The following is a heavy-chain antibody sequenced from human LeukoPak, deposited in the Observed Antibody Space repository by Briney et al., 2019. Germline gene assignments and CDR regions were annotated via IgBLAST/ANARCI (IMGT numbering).Heavy chain of an antibody. J-gene: IGHJ4*02. D-gene: IGHD6-19*01. Sequence: ASVKVSCKASAYTFTGYYMHWVRQAPGQGLEWMGRINPNSGGTNYAQKFQGRVTMTRDTSISTAYMELSRLRSDDTAVYYCARADKSSGWYYFDYWGRGTLVTVSS. CDR1: AYTFTGYY. CDR3: ARADKSSGWYYFDY. CDR2: INPNSGGT. V-gene: IGHV1-2*06.